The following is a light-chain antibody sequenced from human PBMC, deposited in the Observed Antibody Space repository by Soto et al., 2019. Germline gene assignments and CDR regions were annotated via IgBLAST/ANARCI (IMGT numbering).Light chain of an antibody. Sequence: EIVLTQSPATLSLSPGERATLSCRASQSVSTYLAWYQQKPGQAPRLLIYDASNSATGIPARFSGSGSGTDFNLTISSLEHEDFAVYYCQQRSNWPWTFGQGTKVEIK. CDR3: QQRSNWPWT. J-gene: IGKJ1*01. V-gene: IGKV3-11*01. CDR2: DAS. CDR1: QSVSTY.